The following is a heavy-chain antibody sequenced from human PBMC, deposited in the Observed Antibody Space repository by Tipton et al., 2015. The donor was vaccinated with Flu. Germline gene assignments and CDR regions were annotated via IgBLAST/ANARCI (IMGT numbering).Heavy chain of an antibody. J-gene: IGHJ4*02. CDR1: GGSISSYY. Sequence: LRLSCTVSGGSISSYYWSWIRQPAGKGLEWIGRMYTSGSTKYNPSLKSRVTMSVDTSKSQFSLNLSSVTAADTAVYYCASSPPYDSSGYSPLYFDYWGQGTLVTVSS. CDR3: ASSPPYDSSGYSPLYFDY. V-gene: IGHV4-4*07. D-gene: IGHD3-22*01. CDR2: MYTSGST.